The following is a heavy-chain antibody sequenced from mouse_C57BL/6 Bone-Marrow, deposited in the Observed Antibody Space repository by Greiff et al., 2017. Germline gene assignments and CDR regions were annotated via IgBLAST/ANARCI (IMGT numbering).Heavy chain of an antibody. CDR2: ISDGGSYT. V-gene: IGHV5-4*01. CDR3: ARIRGWCFDV. J-gene: IGHJ1*03. CDR1: GFTFSSYA. Sequence: EVQLVESGGGLVKPGGSLKLSCAASGFTFSSYAMSWVRQTPEKRLEWVATISDGGSYTYYPDNVKGRFTISRDNAKNNLYLQMSHLKSEDTAMYYCARIRGWCFDVWGTGTTVTVSA.